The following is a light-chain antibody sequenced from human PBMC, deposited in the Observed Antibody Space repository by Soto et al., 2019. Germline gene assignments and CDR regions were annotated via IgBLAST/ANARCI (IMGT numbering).Light chain of an antibody. J-gene: IGKJ1*01. V-gene: IGKV3-20*01. CDR3: QQYGSSPPWT. Sequence: EIVLTQSPATLSLSPGERATLSWRSSQSVSSSYLAWYQQKPGQAPRLLIYGASSRATGIPDRFSGSGSGTDFTLTISRLEPEDFAVYYCQQYGSSPPWTFGQGTKVDIK. CDR2: GAS. CDR1: QSVSSSY.